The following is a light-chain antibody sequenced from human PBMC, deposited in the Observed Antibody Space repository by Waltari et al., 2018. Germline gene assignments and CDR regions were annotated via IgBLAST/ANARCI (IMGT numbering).Light chain of an antibody. Sequence: QSALTQPPSASGSPGQSVTLSCTGTSSDVGGYNYVSWYQQHPGKAPKLMIYDVNKRPSGVPDRFSGSKSGNPASLTVSGLQTEDEADYYCSSYAGSNNLGVFGGGTKLTVL. J-gene: IGLJ2*01. CDR3: SSYAGSNNLGV. CDR2: DVN. CDR1: SSDVGGYNY. V-gene: IGLV2-8*01.